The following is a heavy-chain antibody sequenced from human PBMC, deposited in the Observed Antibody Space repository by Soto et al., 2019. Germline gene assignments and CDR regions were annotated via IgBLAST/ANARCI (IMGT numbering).Heavy chain of an antibody. CDR3: TTDPAFTHYCSSTSCSFDY. CDR2: IKSKTDGGTT. CDR1: GFTFSNAW. J-gene: IGHJ4*02. D-gene: IGHD2-2*01. V-gene: IGHV3-15*01. Sequence: EVQLVESGGGLVKPGGSLRLSCAASGFTFSNAWMSWVRQAPGKGLEWVGRIKSKTDGGTTDYAAPVKGRFTISRDDSKNTLYLQMNSLKTEDTAVYYCTTDPAFTHYCSSTSCSFDYWGQGTLVTVSS.